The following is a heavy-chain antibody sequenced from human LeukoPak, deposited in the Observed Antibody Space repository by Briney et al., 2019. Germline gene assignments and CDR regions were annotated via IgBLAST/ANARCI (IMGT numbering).Heavy chain of an antibody. CDR2: ISGRGRST. CDR1: GFTFSNYV. V-gene: IGHV3-23*01. Sequence: GGSLRLSCAASGFTFSNYVMSWVRQAPGKGLEWVSAISGRGRSTYDADSVKGRFTISRDSSKNTLYLQMNSLRAEDTAVYYCAKDIGNRVSRAFDIWGQGTMVTVSS. J-gene: IGHJ3*02. CDR3: AKDIGNRVSRAFDI. D-gene: IGHD6-13*01.